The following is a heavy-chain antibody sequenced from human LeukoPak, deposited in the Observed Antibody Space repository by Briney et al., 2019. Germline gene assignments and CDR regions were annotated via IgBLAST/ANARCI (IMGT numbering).Heavy chain of an antibody. J-gene: IGHJ3*02. CDR2: INHSGST. Sequence: PSETLSLTCAVYGGSFSGYYWSWIRQPPGKGLEWIGEINHSGSTNYNPSLKSRVTISVDTSKNQFSLKLSSVTAADTAVYYCARGVHYSSSSKSAFDIWGQGTMVTVSS. CDR1: GGSFSGYY. D-gene: IGHD6-6*01. CDR3: ARGVHYSSSSKSAFDI. V-gene: IGHV4-34*01.